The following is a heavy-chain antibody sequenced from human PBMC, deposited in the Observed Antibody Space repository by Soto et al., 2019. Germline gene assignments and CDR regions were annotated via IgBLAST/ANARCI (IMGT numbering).Heavy chain of an antibody. CDR3: AKGKTKVIDWFDT. Sequence: GGSLRLSCAASGFTFSSYAMSWVRQAPGKGLEWVSAISGSGGSTYYADSVKGRFTISRDNSKNTLYLQMNSLRAEDTAVYYWAKGKTKVIDWFDTWCQGTLVTVSS. CDR1: GFTFSSYA. CDR2: ISGSGGST. J-gene: IGHJ5*02. D-gene: IGHD4-17*01. V-gene: IGHV3-23*01.